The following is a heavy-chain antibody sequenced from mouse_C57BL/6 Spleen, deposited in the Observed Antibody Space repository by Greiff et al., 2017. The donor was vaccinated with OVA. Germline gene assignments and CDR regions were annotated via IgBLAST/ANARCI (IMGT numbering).Heavy chain of an antibody. CDR1: GYAFSSYW. D-gene: IGHD3-3*01. J-gene: IGHJ2*01. V-gene: IGHV1-80*01. CDR3: ARRGVLGGDMDY. Sequence: QVQLQQSGAELVKPGASVKISCKASGYAFSSYWMNWVKQRPGQGLEWIGQIYPGDGDTNYNGKFKGKATLTADKSSSTAYMPLSSLTSEDSAVYFCARRGVLGGDMDYWGQGTTLTVSS. CDR2: IYPGDGDT.